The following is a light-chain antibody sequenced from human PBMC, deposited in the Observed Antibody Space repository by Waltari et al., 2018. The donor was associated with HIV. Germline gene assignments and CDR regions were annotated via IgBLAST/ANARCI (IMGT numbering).Light chain of an antibody. V-gene: IGLV2-14*03. CDR3: SSYTTTATLV. Sequence: QSALTQPASVSGSPGQSITIFCIGTSSDISASNSVAWSPHHPGKPPNLIVYGGPNRPSDVSARFSGSKSGNPASLTISGLQDDDESDYYCSSYTTTATLVFGTGTKVTVL. CDR2: GGP. J-gene: IGLJ1*01. CDR1: SSDISASNS.